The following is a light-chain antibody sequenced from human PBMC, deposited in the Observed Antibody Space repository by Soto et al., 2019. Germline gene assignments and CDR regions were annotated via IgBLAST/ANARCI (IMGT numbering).Light chain of an antibody. CDR2: GAS. J-gene: IGKJ1*01. CDR3: QQYGSSPPWT. Sequence: EIVLTQSPGTLSLPPGERATLSCRASQSVSSSYLAWYQQKPGQAPRLLIYGASSRATGILDRFSGSGSGTDFTLTISRLEPEDFAVYYCQQYGSSPPWTFGQGTKVEIK. V-gene: IGKV3-20*01. CDR1: QSVSSSY.